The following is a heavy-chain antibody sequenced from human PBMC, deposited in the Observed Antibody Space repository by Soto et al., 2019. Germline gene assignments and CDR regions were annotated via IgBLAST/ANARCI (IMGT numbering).Heavy chain of an antibody. Sequence: QVQLQESGPGLVKPSQTLSLTCTVSGGSISSGGYYWSWIRQHPGKGLEWIGYIYYSGSTYYNPSLKSRVTISVDTSKNQFSLKLSSVTAADTAVYYCAREGVAYCGGDCYYYYFDYWGQGTLVTVSS. CDR3: AREGVAYCGGDCYYYYFDY. D-gene: IGHD2-21*01. CDR1: GGSISSGGYY. CDR2: IYYSGST. J-gene: IGHJ4*02. V-gene: IGHV4-31*03.